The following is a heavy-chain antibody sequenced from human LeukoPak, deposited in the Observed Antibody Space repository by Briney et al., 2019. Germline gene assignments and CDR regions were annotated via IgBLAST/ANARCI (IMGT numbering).Heavy chain of an antibody. CDR2: IKEDGSDK. CDR1: GFTFSSYW. V-gene: IGHV3-7*03. J-gene: IGHJ6*03. CDR3: ARVLSGDYADYYYYYMDV. Sequence: GGSLRLSCAASGFTFSSYWMSWVRQAPGKGLEWVANIKEDGSDKYYIDSVKGRFTISRDSAKNSLFLQMSSLRAEDTAVYYCARVLSGDYADYYYYYMDVWGKGTTVTISS. D-gene: IGHD4-17*01.